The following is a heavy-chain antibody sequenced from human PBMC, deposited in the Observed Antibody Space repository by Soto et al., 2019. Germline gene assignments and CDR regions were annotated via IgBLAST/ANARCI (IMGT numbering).Heavy chain of an antibody. Sequence: ASVKVSCKTSGDTFTNFGLSWVRQAPGQGLEWMGWIATYNSNKNYAQKFQGSLTLTTDTSTSTGYMELKSLEYDETAVYYCARVIRGVVNWLDHWGQGTLVTVSS. J-gene: IGHJ5*02. CDR3: ARVIRGVVNWLDH. D-gene: IGHD3-10*01. CDR1: GDTFTNFG. CDR2: IATYNSNK. V-gene: IGHV1-18*01.